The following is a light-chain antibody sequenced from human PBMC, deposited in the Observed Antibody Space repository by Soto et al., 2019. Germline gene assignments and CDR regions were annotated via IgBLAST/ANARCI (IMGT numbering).Light chain of an antibody. J-gene: IGKJ5*01. CDR1: QGLSSNF. CDR2: GAS. Sequence: EIVLTQSPGILSLSPGERASLSCGASQGLSSNFLAWYQQKPGQAPRLLIYGASSRATGIPDRFSGTGSETDFTLTINRLEPEDFAVYYCQQYENSPITFGQGTRLAIK. V-gene: IGKV3-20*01. CDR3: QQYENSPIT.